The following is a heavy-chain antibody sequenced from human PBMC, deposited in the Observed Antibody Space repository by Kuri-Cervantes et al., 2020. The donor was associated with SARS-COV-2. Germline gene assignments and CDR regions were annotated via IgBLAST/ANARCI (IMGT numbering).Heavy chain of an antibody. J-gene: IGHJ6*02. Sequence: ASVKVSCKASGYTFTTYDINWVRQATGQGLEWMGWMNPNSGNTGYAQKFQGRVTMTRSTSINTAYMELSSLISEDTAVYYCARGSGITIFGVLIGYYYYGMDVWGQGTTVTVSS. CDR2: MNPNSGNT. CDR3: ARGSGITIFGVLIGYYYYGMDV. V-gene: IGHV1-8*01. D-gene: IGHD3-3*01. CDR1: GYTFTTYD.